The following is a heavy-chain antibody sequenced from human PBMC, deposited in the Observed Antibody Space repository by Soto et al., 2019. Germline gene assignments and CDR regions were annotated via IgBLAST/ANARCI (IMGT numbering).Heavy chain of an antibody. CDR1: GGTFSSYA. Sequence: QVQLVQSGAEVKKPGSSVKVSCKASGGTFSSYAISWVRQAPGQGLEWMGGIIPIFGTANYAQKFQGRVTITADESTSTAYMEPSSLRSEDTAVYYCARSSYDSSGYYLLSYWGQGTLVTVSS. CDR2: IIPIFGTA. CDR3: ARSSYDSSGYYLLSY. V-gene: IGHV1-69*01. D-gene: IGHD3-22*01. J-gene: IGHJ4*02.